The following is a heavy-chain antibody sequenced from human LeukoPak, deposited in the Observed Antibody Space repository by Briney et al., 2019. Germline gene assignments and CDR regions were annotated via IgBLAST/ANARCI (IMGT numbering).Heavy chain of an antibody. Sequence: GGSLRLSCAASGFTFDDYAMHWVRQAPGKGLEWVSGISWNSGSIGYADSVKGRFTISRDNAKNSLYLQMNSLRAEDMALYYCAKDIGLNYGDYNGAFDIWGQGTMVTVSS. CDR1: GFTFDDYA. D-gene: IGHD4-17*01. CDR3: AKDIGLNYGDYNGAFDI. J-gene: IGHJ3*02. V-gene: IGHV3-9*03. CDR2: ISWNSGSI.